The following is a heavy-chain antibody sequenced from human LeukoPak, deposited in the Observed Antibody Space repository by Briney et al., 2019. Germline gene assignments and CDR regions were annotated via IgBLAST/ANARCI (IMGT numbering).Heavy chain of an antibody. D-gene: IGHD7-27*01. CDR1: GFTFSSYG. CDR3: ARSSLGDY. J-gene: IGHJ4*02. CDR2: IGYDGSNE. V-gene: IGHV3-30*02. Sequence: PGGSLRLSCAPHGFTFSSYGMHWVRPAPGKGLEWVACIGYDGSNEYYADSVKGRFTISRDKSKKTLYLQMNSLRVEDTAVYYCARSSLGDYWGQGTLVTVSS.